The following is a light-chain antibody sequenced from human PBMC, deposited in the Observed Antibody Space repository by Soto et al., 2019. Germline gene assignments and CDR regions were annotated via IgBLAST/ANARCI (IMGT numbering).Light chain of an antibody. CDR3: QQHSSYSLT. Sequence: DIQMTQSPSTLSASVGDTVTITCRASHSIGTWLAWYQQKPGKAPRLLIHDVSSLESGLPSRFSGSGFGTEFTLTISSLQPDDLATYYCQQHSSYSLTFGGGTKVEIK. V-gene: IGKV1-5*01. CDR2: DVS. J-gene: IGKJ4*01. CDR1: HSIGTW.